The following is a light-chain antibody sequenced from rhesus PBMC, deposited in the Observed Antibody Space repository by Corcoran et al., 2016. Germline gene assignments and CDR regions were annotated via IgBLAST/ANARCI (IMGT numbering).Light chain of an antibody. CDR1: QGISSW. J-gene: IGKJ4*01. Sequence: DIQMTQSPSSLSASVGDTVTITCRTSQGISSWLAWYQQKPGKAPKLLIYKASSWQSGVPSRLGGRGSGTDFTLTISSLQSEDFATYYWQQYSSRLTFGGGTKVEVK. CDR2: KAS. V-gene: IGKV1-22*01. CDR3: QQYSSRLT.